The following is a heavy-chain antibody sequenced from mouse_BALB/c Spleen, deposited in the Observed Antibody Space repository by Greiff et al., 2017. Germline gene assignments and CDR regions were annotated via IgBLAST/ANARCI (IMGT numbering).Heavy chain of an antibody. D-gene: IGHD1-1*01. CDR3: ARERCSRYCDY. V-gene: IGHV5-6-5*01. CDR1: GFTFSSYA. CDR2: ISSGGST. Sequence: EVKLMESGGGLVKPGGSLKLSCAASGFTFSSYAMSWVRQTPEKRLEWVASISSGGSTYYPDSVKGRFTISRENARNILYLQMSSLRSEDTAMYYCARERCSRYCDYWGQGTTLTVSS. J-gene: IGHJ2*01.